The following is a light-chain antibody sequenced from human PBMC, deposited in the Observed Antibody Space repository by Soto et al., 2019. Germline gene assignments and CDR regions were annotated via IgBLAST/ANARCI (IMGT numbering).Light chain of an antibody. CDR1: QSISSW. J-gene: IGKJ1*01. CDR3: QLYNIYSEA. CDR2: DAS. V-gene: IGKV1-5*01. Sequence: DIQMTQSPSTLSASVGDRVTITCRASQSISSWLAWYQQKPGNAPKVLIYDASSLESGVPSRFSGSGSGTEFTLTISSLQPDDFATYYCQLYNIYSEAFGQVTKVDIK.